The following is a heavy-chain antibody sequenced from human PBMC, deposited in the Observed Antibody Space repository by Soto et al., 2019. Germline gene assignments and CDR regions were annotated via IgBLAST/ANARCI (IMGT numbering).Heavy chain of an antibody. CDR3: AKDRAAAGFNYFDY. CDR1: GFTFDDYA. J-gene: IGHJ4*02. D-gene: IGHD6-13*01. CDR2: ISWNSGSI. Sequence: EVQLVESGGGLVQPGRSLRLSCAASGFTFDDYAMHWVRQAPGKGLEWVSGISWNSGSIGYADSVKGRFTIPRDNAKNSLYLQMNSLRAEDTALYYCAKDRAAAGFNYFDYWGQGTLVTVSS. V-gene: IGHV3-9*01.